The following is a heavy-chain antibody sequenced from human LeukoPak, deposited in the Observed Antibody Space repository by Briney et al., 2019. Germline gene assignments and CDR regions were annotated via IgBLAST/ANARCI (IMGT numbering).Heavy chain of an antibody. CDR1: GFTFSDSA. V-gene: IGHV3-73*01. J-gene: IGHJ4*02. Sequence: GGSLRLSCAASGFTFSDSAIHWVRQASGKGLEWIGRIRNKAKSYATSYSASVEGRFTISRDDSKDTAYLQMNSLKIEDTAVYDCRQPSTVTSGYWGQGTLITVSS. D-gene: IGHD4-17*01. CDR3: RQPSTVTSGY. CDR2: IRNKAKSYAT.